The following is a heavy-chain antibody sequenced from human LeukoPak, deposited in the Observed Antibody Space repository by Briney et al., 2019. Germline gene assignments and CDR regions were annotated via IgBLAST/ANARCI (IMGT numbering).Heavy chain of an antibody. CDR1: GGSISSYY. J-gene: IGHJ4*02. CDR2: IYYSGST. CDR3: ARYSGGSGWTYFDY. D-gene: IGHD6-19*01. V-gene: IGHV4-59*01. Sequence: PSETLSLTCTVSGGSISSYYWGWIRQPPGKGLEWIGYIYYSGSTNYNPSLKSRVTISVDTSKNQFSLKLSSVTAADTAVYYCARYSGGSGWTYFDYWGQGTLVTVSS.